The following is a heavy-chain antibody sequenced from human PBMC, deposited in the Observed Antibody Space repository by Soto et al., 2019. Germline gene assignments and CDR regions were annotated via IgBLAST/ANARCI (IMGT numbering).Heavy chain of an antibody. CDR2: IVVGSGNT. CDR1: GFTFTSSA. CDR3: AAETIAGLSLIDL. V-gene: IGHV1-58*01. D-gene: IGHD2-21*01. J-gene: IGHJ5*02. Sequence: SVKVSCKASGFTFTSSAVQWVRQARGQRLEWIGWIVVGSGNTNYAQKFQERVTITRDMSTSTAYMELSSLRSEDTAVYYWAAETIAGLSLIDLWGQGIRVTVSS.